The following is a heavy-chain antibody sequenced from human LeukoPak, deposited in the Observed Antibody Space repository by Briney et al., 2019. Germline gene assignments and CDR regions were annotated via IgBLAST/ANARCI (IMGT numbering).Heavy chain of an antibody. D-gene: IGHD2-21*01. CDR1: GGSISSSSYY. CDR3: ARLQSSGLVWSVY. V-gene: IGHV4-39*01. CDR2: IYYSGST. J-gene: IGHJ4*02. Sequence: ASETLSLTCTVSGGSISSSSYYWGWIRQPPGKGTEWIGSIYYSGSTYYNPSLKSRVTISVDTSKNQFSLKLSSVAAADTAVYYCARLQSSGLVWSVYWGQGTLVTVSS.